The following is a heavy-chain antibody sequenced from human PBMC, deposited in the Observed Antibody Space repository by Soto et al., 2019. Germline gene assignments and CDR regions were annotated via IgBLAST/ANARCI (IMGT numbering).Heavy chain of an antibody. CDR3: RGYCISSSCYESGMDV. CDR2: IRSKANSYAT. J-gene: IGHJ6*02. D-gene: IGHD2-2*01. Sequence: EVQLVESGGGSVQPGGSLKLSCAASGFTFSGAAMHWVRQASGKGLEWVGRIRSKANSYATEYAASVKGRFTISRDDSKNTAYLQMNSLKTEDTAVYYCRGYCISSSCYESGMDVWGQGTTVIVSS. V-gene: IGHV3-73*01. CDR1: GFTFSGAA.